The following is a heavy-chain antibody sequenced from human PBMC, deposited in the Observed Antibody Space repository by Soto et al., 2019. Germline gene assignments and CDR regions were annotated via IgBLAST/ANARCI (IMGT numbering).Heavy chain of an antibody. CDR3: ARAWGVVAATLGYYYYGMDV. CDR2: INHSGST. Sequence: SETLSLTCAVYGGSFSGYYWSWIRQPPGKGLEWIGEINHSGSTNYNPSLKSRVTISVDTSKNQFSLKLSSVTAADTAVYYCARAWGVVAATLGYYYYGMDVWGQGTTVTVSS. D-gene: IGHD2-15*01. CDR1: GGSFSGYY. J-gene: IGHJ6*02. V-gene: IGHV4-34*01.